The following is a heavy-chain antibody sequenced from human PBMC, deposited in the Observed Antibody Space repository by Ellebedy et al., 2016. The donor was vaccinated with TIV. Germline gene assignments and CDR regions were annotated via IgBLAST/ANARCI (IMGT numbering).Heavy chain of an antibody. D-gene: IGHD2-15*01. CDR3: AAGAGWLIDY. CDR1: GFSFSNNW. Sequence: GESLKISCAGSGFSFSNNWMNWVRQAPGKGLEWVANIKKDGSEEYYVDSVKGRFTISRDNAKSSLYLQMNNMRAEDTAIYYCAAGAGWLIDYWGQGTLVTVFS. CDR2: IKKDGSEE. V-gene: IGHV3-7*03. J-gene: IGHJ4*02.